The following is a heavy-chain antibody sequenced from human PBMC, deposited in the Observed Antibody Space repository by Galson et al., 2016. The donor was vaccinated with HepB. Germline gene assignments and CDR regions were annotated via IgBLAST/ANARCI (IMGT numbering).Heavy chain of an antibody. CDR3: ARASTWDCRGVTCYFSGLDV. J-gene: IGHJ6*02. Sequence: SLRLSCAASGFTFSDYYMSWVRQPPGKGLEYIAYIDSSRTITYYADSVKGRFTISRDNAKSSLYLQMSGLRPNDTAFYYCARASTWDCRGVTCYFSGLDVWGQGTAVTVSS. CDR1: GFTFSDYY. CDR2: IDSSRTIT. D-gene: IGHD2-15*01. V-gene: IGHV3-11*01.